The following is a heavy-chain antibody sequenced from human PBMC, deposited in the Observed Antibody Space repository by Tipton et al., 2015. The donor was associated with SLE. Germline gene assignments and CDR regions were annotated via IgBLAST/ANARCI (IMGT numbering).Heavy chain of an antibody. CDR3: ATHPYYYDSSGYLDC. V-gene: IGHV1-18*01. J-gene: IGHJ4*02. D-gene: IGHD3-22*01. CDR2: ISAYNGNT. Sequence: QSGAEVKKPGASVKVSCKASGYTFTSYGISWVRQAPGQGLEWMGWISAYNGNTNYAQKLQGRVTMTTDTSTSTAYMELRSLRSDDTAVYYCATHPYYYDSSGYLDCWGQGTLVAVSS. CDR1: GYTFTSYG.